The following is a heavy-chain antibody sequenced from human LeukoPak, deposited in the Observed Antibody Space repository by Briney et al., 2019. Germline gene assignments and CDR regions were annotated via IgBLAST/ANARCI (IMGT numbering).Heavy chain of an antibody. CDR3: ARDLERYCSSTSCYQAAFDI. J-gene: IGHJ3*02. CDR2: IYYSGNT. CDR1: GGSISSGDYY. D-gene: IGHD2-2*01. V-gene: IGHV4-30-4*08. Sequence: SETLSLTCTVSGGSISSGDYYWSWIRQPPGKGLGWIVYIYYSGNTYYNPSLKSRVTISVDTSKNQFSLKLSSVTAADTAVYYCARDLERYCSSTSCYQAAFDIWGQGTMVTVSS.